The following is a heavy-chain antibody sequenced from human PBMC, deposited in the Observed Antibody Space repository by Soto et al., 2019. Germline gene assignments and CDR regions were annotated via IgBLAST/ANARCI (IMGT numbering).Heavy chain of an antibody. J-gene: IGHJ4*02. CDR1: GYTFTSYD. CDR2: MNPNSGNT. D-gene: IGHD3-10*01. V-gene: IGHV1-8*01. CDR3: ARGWIGDSNYVKEYYFDY. Sequence: ASVKVSCKASGYTFTSYDINWVRQATGQGLEWMGWMNPNSGNTGYAQKFQGRVTMTRNNSISTAYMELSSLRSEDTAVYYCARGWIGDSNYVKEYYFDYWGQGIVITVSS.